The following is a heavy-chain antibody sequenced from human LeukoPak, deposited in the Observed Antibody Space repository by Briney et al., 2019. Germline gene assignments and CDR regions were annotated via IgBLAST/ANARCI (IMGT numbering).Heavy chain of an antibody. CDR1: GFTFRDCA. V-gene: IGHV3-23*01. Sequence: PGGSLRLSCAASGFTFRDCAMSWVRQAPGKGLEWVSAISGSGGSTYYADSVKGRFTISRDNSKNTLYLQMNSLRAEDTAVYYCAKDRLGYCSSTSCYENYYGMDVWGQGTTVTVSS. J-gene: IGHJ6*02. CDR3: AKDRLGYCSSTSCYENYYGMDV. D-gene: IGHD2-2*01. CDR2: ISGSGGST.